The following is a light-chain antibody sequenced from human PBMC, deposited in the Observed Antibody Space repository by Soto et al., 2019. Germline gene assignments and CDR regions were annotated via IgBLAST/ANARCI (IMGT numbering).Light chain of an antibody. CDR3: AAWDDSLNGLV. Sequence: QLVLTQPPSASGTPGQKVTISCSGSSSNIGSNTANWYQQLPGTAPKLLIYSNNQRPSGVPDRFSGSKSGTSASLAISGLQSEDEADYYCAAWDDSLNGLVFGTGTKLTVL. CDR2: SNN. J-gene: IGLJ1*01. V-gene: IGLV1-44*01. CDR1: SSNIGSNT.